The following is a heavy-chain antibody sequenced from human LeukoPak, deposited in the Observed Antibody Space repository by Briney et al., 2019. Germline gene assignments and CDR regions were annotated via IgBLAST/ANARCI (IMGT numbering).Heavy chain of an antibody. Sequence: SETLSLTCAVSGYSISSGHYWGWIRQPPGKGLEWIGSIYDSGSTYYNPSLKSRVSNSVDTSKNQLSLELSSVTAADTAVYYCARVSPSGVWDVWGQGTTVTVSS. D-gene: IGHD3-10*01. CDR2: IYDSGST. V-gene: IGHV4-38-2*01. CDR3: ARVSPSGVWDV. J-gene: IGHJ6*02. CDR1: GYSISSGHY.